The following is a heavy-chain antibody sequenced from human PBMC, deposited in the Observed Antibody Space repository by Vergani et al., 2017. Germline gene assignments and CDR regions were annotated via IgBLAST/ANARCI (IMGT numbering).Heavy chain of an antibody. CDR3: ARDAPEEPLVVAAIYYYYGMDV. D-gene: IGHD2-15*01. CDR1: LFPFLLXS. CDR2: IISSFSYI. Sequence: EVQLVESGGGLVKPAGSLPLSSPSSLFPFLLXSLHSLPPPPAPPLPLFSAIISSFSYIYYADSVKGRVTISRDNAKNSLYLQMNSLRAEDTAVYYCARDAPEEPLVVAAIYYYYGMDVWGQGTTVTVSS. J-gene: IGHJ6*02. V-gene: IGHV3-21*01.